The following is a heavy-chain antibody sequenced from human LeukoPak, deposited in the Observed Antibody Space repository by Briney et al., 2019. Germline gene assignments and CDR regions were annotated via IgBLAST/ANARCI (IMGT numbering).Heavy chain of an antibody. J-gene: IGHJ4*02. CDR1: GGSFSGYY. V-gene: IGHV4-34*01. D-gene: IGHD3-10*01. CDR3: AGEANYYGSGSYFEGTFDY. CDR2: INHSGST. Sequence: PSETLSLTCAVYGGSFSGYYWSWIRQPPGKGLEWIGEINHSGSTNYNPSLKSRVTISVDTSKNQFSLKLSSVTAADTAVYYCAGEANYYGSGSYFEGTFDYWGQGSLVTVSS.